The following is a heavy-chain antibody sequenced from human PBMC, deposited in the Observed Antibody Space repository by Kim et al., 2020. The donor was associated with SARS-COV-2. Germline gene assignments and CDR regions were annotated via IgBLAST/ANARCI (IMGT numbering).Heavy chain of an antibody. CDR3: ARVGRYCSGGSCHTTGDY. Sequence: GGSLRLSCAASGFTFSSYWMHWVRQAPGKGLVWVSRINSDGSSTSYADSVKGRFTISRDNAKNTLYLQMNSLRAEDTAVYYCARVGRYCSGGSCHTTGDYWGQGTLVTVSS. CDR1: GFTFSSYW. CDR2: INSDGSST. J-gene: IGHJ4*02. D-gene: IGHD2-15*01. V-gene: IGHV3-74*01.